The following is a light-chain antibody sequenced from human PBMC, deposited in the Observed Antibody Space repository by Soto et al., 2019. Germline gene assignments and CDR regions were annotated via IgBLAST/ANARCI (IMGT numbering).Light chain of an antibody. Sequence: DIQMTQSPSSLSASVGDRVTIACRAGQSISTYLNWYQQKPGKAPKLLIFAASSLKSGVPSRFSGSGSGTDFTLTINSLQLEDFATYYCQQGNSDPTFGGGTKV. V-gene: IGKV1-39*01. CDR1: QSISTY. CDR2: AAS. J-gene: IGKJ4*01. CDR3: QQGNSDPT.